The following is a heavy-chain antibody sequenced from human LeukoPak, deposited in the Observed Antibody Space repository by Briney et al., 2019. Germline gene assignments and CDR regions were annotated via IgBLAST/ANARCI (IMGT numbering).Heavy chain of an antibody. CDR3: ARDGDYSQPPFDY. CDR2: IYYSGST. V-gene: IGHV4-59*01. J-gene: IGHJ4*02. Sequence: PSETLSLTCTVSGGSISSYYWSWIRQPPGKGLEWIGYIYYSGSTNYNPSLKSRVTISVDTSKNQFSLKLSSVTAADTAVYYCARDGDYSQPPFDYWGQGTLVTVSS. D-gene: IGHD2-15*01. CDR1: GGSISSYY.